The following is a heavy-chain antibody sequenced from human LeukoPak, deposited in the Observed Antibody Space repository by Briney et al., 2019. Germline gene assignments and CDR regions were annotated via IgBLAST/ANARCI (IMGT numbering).Heavy chain of an antibody. CDR2: INEDGSDK. CDR3: ARDAAYGYDRFDY. D-gene: IGHD4-17*01. CDR1: GFTFNNYA. J-gene: IGHJ4*02. Sequence: PGGSLRLSCTASGFTFNNYAMTWVRQAPGKGLEWLANINEDGSDKNYVVALKGRFTISRDNAEKSLYLQMNSLRAEDTAIYYCARDAAYGYDRFDYWGQGTQVTVSS. V-gene: IGHV3-7*01.